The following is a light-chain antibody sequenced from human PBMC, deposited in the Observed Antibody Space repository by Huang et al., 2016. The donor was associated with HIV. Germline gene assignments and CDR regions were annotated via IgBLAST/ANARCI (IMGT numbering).Light chain of an antibody. V-gene: IGKV3-15*01. J-gene: IGKJ2*01. CDR2: DAS. CDR1: QSVSSN. CDR3: QQYNNWPRT. Sequence: DRVMTQSPLTLSVSPGERATLSCRASQSVSSNVAWYQQKPGQAPRLIIYDASTRATGGPARFSGRGSEIQFTLTISSLQSEDFAVYYCQQYNNWPRTFGQGTKLEIK.